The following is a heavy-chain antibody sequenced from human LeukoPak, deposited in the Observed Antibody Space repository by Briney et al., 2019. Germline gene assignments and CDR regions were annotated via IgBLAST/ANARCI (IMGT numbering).Heavy chain of an antibody. CDR2: IYFSGST. CDR3: ARGGYNIWEYYFGY. Sequence: SETLSLTCTVSGDSISSSSHYWGWIRQPPGKGLEWIGNIYFSGSTYYNPSLKSRVTISVDTSKSQFSLKLSSVTAADTAVYYCARGGYNIWEYYFGYWGQGTLVTVSS. J-gene: IGHJ4*02. D-gene: IGHD5-24*01. V-gene: IGHV4-39*07. CDR1: GDSISSSSHY.